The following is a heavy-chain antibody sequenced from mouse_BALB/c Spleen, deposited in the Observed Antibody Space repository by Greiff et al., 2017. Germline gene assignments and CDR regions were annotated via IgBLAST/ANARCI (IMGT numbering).Heavy chain of an antibody. J-gene: IGHJ2*01. D-gene: IGHD1-1*02. CDR3: AREEVGFDY. CDR2: ISYSGST. CDR1: GYSITSDYA. Sequence: EVQLQESGPGLVKPSQSLSLTCTVTGYSITSDYAWNWIRQFPGNKLEWMGYISYSGSTSYNPSLKSRISITRDTSKNQFFLQLNSVTTEDTATYYCAREEVGFDYWGQGTTLTVSS. V-gene: IGHV3-2*02.